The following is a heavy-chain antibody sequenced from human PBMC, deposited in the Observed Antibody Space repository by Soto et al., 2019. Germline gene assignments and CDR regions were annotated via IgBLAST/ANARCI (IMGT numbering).Heavy chain of an antibody. CDR2: IYPGDSDT. CDR1: GYSVTSYW. Sequence: GESLKISCKGSGYSVTSYWMGWVRQMPGKGLEWMGIIYPGDSDTRYSPSFQGQVTISADKSISTAYLQWSSLKASDTAVYYCARDNPRGWLQLTGPIWGQGTMLTVSS. J-gene: IGHJ3*02. D-gene: IGHD5-12*01. V-gene: IGHV5-51*01. CDR3: ARDNPRGWLQLTGPI.